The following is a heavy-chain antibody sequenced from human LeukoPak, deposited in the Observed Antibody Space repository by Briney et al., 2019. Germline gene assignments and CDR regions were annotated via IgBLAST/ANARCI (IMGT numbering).Heavy chain of an antibody. D-gene: IGHD6-13*01. CDR1: GGSISSSNW. CDR2: IYHSGST. J-gene: IGHJ2*01. Sequence: TSETLSLTCAVSGGSISSSNWWSWVRQPPGKGLEWIGEIYHSGSTNYNPSLKSRVTISVDKSKNQFSLKLSSVTAADTAVYYCARGGPSSWSPPWYFDLWGRGTLVTVSS. CDR3: ARGGPSSWSPPWYFDL. V-gene: IGHV4-4*02.